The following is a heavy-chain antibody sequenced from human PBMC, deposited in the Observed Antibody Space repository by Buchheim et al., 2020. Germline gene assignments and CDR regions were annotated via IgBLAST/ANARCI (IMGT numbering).Heavy chain of an antibody. D-gene: IGHD2-15*01. Sequence: QVQLVQSGGGVVQPGRSLRLSCAASGFHFYNYGMNWVRQAPGHGLEWVAFILHDGSNIFYSDSVNGRFTISIYYSKNTLYLQMNGLRAEDTAVYYCVLYATVYYNGMDVWGQGTT. J-gene: IGHJ6*02. CDR1: GFHFYNYG. CDR3: VLYATVYYNGMDV. V-gene: IGHV3-30*02. CDR2: ILHDGSNI.